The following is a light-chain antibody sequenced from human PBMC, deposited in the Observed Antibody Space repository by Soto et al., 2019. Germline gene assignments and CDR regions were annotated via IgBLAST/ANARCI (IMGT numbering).Light chain of an antibody. V-gene: IGKV3-20*01. CDR2: GAS. CDR3: QQYGSSPGT. J-gene: IGKJ1*01. Sequence: EIVLTQSPGTLSLSPGERATLSCRASQSVSSNYLAWHQQRPGQAPRLLIYGASTRPTGIPDRFSGSGSGTDFTLTISRLEPEDFAVYYCQQYGSSPGTFGQGTKVEIK. CDR1: QSVSSNY.